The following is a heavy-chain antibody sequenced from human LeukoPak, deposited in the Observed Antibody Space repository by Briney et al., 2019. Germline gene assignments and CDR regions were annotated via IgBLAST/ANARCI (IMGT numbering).Heavy chain of an antibody. D-gene: IGHD2-2*01. CDR2: IIPIFGIA. V-gene: IGHV1-69*04. J-gene: IGHJ5*02. CDR1: GGTFSSYA. CDR3: ARDRCRSSSTSCYGGNWFDP. Sequence: SVTVSCTASGGTFSSYAISWVRQAPGHRLEWLGRIIPIFGIANYAQKFQGRVTITADKSTSTAYMELSSLRSEDTAVYYCARDRCRSSSTSCYGGNWFDPWGQGTLVTVSS.